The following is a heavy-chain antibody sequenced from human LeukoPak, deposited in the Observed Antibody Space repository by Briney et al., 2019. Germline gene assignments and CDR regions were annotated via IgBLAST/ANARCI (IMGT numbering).Heavy chain of an antibody. CDR2: INSDGSSK. V-gene: IGHV3-74*01. CDR1: GFTFSSHW. D-gene: IGHD5-18*01. J-gene: IGHJ4*02. Sequence: PGGSLRLSCAASGFTFSSHWMHWVRQAPGKGLVWVSRINSDGSSKTYADLVKGRFTISRDNAKTTRYLQMNSLRVEETAVYYCARGRGYSYGRIGEKFLDYWGQGTLVTVSS. CDR3: ARGRGYSYGRIGEKFLDY.